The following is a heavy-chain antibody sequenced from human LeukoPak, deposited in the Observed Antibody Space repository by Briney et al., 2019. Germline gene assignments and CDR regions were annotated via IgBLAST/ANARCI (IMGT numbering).Heavy chain of an antibody. J-gene: IGHJ4*02. CDR2: ITGSSSTI. CDR1: GFTLSTYS. CDR3: ATDRHWAFDY. Sequence: GGSLRLSCAASGFTLSTYSMNWVRQAPGKGLEWISYITGSSSTISYADSVKGRFTISRDNAKNSLSLQMNSLRAEDTAVYYCATDRHWAFDYWGQGTLVTVPS. V-gene: IGHV3-48*01. D-gene: IGHD3-16*01.